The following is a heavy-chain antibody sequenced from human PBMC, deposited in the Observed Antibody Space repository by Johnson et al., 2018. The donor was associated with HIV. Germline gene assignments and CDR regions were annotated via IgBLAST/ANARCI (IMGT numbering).Heavy chain of an antibody. CDR3: AREGTLVVVPDAFDI. CDR2: ISYDETNQ. Sequence: VQLVESGGGVVQPGRSLRLSCLASGFIFSTYTMHWVRQAPGKGLEWVAVISYDETNQYYADSVQGRFIISRDNSKNTLYLQMNSLRAEDTAVYYCAREGTLVVVPDAFDIWGQGTMVTVSS. CDR1: GFIFSTYT. D-gene: IGHD3-22*01. J-gene: IGHJ3*02. V-gene: IGHV3-30*04.